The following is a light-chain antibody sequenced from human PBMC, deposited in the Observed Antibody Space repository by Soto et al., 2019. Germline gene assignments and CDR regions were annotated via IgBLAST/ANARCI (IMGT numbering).Light chain of an antibody. Sequence: EIVLTQSPATLSLSPGERATLSCRASQSVSSYLAWYQQKPGQAPRLLIYDASNRATGIPARFSGSGSGTDFTLTISSLEPEDFAVYYCQQRSNWSPHSLFTFGPGTKVDIK. CDR2: DAS. CDR3: QQRSNWSPHSLFT. V-gene: IGKV3-11*01. J-gene: IGKJ3*01. CDR1: QSVSSY.